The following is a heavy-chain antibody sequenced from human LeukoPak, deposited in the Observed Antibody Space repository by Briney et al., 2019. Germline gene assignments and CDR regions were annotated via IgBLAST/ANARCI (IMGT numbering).Heavy chain of an antibody. D-gene: IGHD1-26*01. V-gene: IGHV1-18*01. CDR1: GYTFTSYG. CDR2: ISAYNGNT. Sequence: ASVKVSCKASGYTFTSYGISWVRQAPGQGLEWMGWISAYNGNTNYAQKLQGRVTMTTDTSTSTAYMELRSLRSDDTAVYYCARVPHEVGWERRPFDYWGQGTLVTVSS. J-gene: IGHJ4*02. CDR3: ARVPHEVGWERRPFDY.